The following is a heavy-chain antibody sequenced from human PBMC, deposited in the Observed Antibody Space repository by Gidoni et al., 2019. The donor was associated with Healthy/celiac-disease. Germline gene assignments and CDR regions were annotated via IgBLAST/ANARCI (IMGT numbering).Heavy chain of an antibody. CDR3: AKDRWDAAAAGTGYFDY. V-gene: IGHV3-30*18. Sequence: GFTFSSYGMHWVRQAPGKGLEWVAVISYDGSNKYYADSVKGRFTISRDNYKNTLYLQMNSLRAEDTAVYYCAKDRWDAAAAGTGYFDYWGQGTLVTVSS. D-gene: IGHD6-13*01. J-gene: IGHJ4*02. CDR1: GFTFSSYG. CDR2: ISYDGSNK.